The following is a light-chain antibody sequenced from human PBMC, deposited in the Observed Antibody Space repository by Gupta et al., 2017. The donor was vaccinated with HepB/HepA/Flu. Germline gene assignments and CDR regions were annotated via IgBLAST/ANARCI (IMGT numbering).Light chain of an antibody. CDR3: NSRDSSGNHHWV. Sequence: SSELTHDPAVSVALGQTVRITCQGDSLRSYYASWYQQKPGQAPVLVIYGKNNRPSGITDRFSGSSSGNTASLTITGAQAEDEADYDCNSRDSSGNHHWVFGGGTKLTVL. CDR1: SLRSYY. V-gene: IGLV3-19*01. J-gene: IGLJ3*02. CDR2: GKN.